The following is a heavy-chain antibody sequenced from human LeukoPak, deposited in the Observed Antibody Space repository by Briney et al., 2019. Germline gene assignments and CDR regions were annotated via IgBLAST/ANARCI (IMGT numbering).Heavy chain of an antibody. CDR2: ISGSGGST. J-gene: IGHJ4*02. CDR1: GFTFSSYG. V-gene: IGHV3-23*01. Sequence: GGSLRLSCAASGFTFSSYGMSWVRQAPGKGLEWVSAISGSGGSTYYADSVKGRITISRDNSKNTLYLQMNSLRAEDTAVYYCARRAGAYSHPYDYWGQGTLVTVSS. CDR3: ARRAGAYSHPYDY. D-gene: IGHD4/OR15-4a*01.